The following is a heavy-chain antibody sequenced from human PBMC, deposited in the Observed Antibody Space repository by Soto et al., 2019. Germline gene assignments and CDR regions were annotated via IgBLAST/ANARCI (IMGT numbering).Heavy chain of an antibody. D-gene: IGHD3-9*01. J-gene: IGHJ4*02. V-gene: IGHV1-18*04. Sequence: ASVKVSCKASGYTFTSYGISWVRQAPGQGLEWMGWISAYNGSTNYAQKLQGRVTMTTDTSTSTAYMELRSLRSDDTAVYYCAREDSRLRYFDTNYYFDYWGQGTLVTVS. CDR1: GYTFTSYG. CDR3: AREDSRLRYFDTNYYFDY. CDR2: ISAYNGST.